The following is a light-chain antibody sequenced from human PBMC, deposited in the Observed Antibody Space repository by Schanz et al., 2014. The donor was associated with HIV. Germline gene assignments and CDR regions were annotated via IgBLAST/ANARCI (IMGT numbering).Light chain of an antibody. V-gene: IGLV2-8*01. CDR1: SSDVGGYSY. CDR2: EVD. J-gene: IGLJ2*01. Sequence: QSALTQPASVSGSPGQSITISCTGTSSDVGGYSYVSWYQQHPGKAPKLLIYEVDKRPSGVPDRFSGSKSGNTASLTVSGLQAEDEADYHCSSYRSLNNLIFGGGTKLTVL. CDR3: SSYRSLNNLI.